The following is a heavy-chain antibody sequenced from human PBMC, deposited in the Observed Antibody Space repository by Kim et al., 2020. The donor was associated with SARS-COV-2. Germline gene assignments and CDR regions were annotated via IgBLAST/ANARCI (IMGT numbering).Heavy chain of an antibody. D-gene: IGHD3-10*01. Sequence: SETLSLTCAVSGGSISSSNWWSWVRQPPGKGLEWIGEIYHSGSTNYNPSLKSRVTISVDKSKNRFSLKLSSVTAADTAVYYCERRGVRWHYFGSGSYSPGWFDPWGQGTLVTVSS. CDR2: IYHSGST. V-gene: IGHV4-4*02. CDR3: ERRGVRWHYFGSGSYSPGWFDP. CDR1: GGSISSSNW. J-gene: IGHJ5*02.